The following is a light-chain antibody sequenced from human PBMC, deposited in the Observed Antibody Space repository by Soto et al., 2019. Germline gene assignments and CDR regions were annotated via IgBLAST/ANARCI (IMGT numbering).Light chain of an antibody. V-gene: IGKV1-5*03. J-gene: IGKJ1*01. Sequence: DIQMTQSPSTLSASIGDGVTITCRASQTIDTWLSWYQQKPGKAPKLLIYKASSLQTGVPSRFSGSGSGTEFTLTISSLQPDDFATYYCQNNSFYSRTFGQGTKVEVK. CDR2: KAS. CDR3: QNNSFYSRT. CDR1: QTIDTW.